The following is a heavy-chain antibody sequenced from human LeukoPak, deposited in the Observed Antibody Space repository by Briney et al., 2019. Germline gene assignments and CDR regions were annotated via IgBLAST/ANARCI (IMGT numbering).Heavy chain of an antibody. D-gene: IGHD6-13*01. Sequence: GGSLRLSCAASGFTLSSYWMSWVRQAPGKGLEWVANIKYDGSEKDYVDSVKGRFTISRDNAKNSLYLQMNSLRAEDTAVYYCAKDIAPAGLFFDYWGQGTLVTVSS. CDR2: IKYDGSEK. J-gene: IGHJ4*02. CDR3: AKDIAPAGLFFDY. CDR1: GFTLSSYW. V-gene: IGHV3-7*04.